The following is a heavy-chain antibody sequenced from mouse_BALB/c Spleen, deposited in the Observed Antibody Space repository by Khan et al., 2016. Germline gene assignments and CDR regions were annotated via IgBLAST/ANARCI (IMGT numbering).Heavy chain of an antibody. V-gene: IGHV14-3*02. CDR2: IDPANGNS. J-gene: IGHJ3*01. Sequence: VQLKQSGAELVKPGASVKLSCTASGFNIKDTYMHWVKQRPEQGLEWIGRIDPANGNSKNDPKFQGKATITADTSSNTAYLQLSSLTSEDTAVDYCARGGNYVELGNWGQGTLVTVSA. CDR3: ARGGNYVELGN. D-gene: IGHD2-1*01. CDR1: GFNIKDTY.